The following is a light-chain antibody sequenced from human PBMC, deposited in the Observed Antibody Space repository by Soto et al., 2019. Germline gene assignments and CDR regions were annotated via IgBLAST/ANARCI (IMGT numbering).Light chain of an antibody. CDR1: SGDVGGYDY. V-gene: IGLV2-14*03. CDR2: NVI. J-gene: IGLJ2*01. Sequence: QSALTQVASVSGSPGQSITISCTGTSGDVGGYDYVSWYQQHPGKAPKLMIYNVIYRPSGVSNRFSGSKSGNTASLTISGLQAEDEANYYCSSYTDTNTLIFGGGTKLTVL. CDR3: SSYTDTNTLI.